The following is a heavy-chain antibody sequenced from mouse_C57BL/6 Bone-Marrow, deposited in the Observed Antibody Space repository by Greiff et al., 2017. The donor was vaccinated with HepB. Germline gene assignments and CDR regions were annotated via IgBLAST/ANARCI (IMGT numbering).Heavy chain of an antibody. CDR2: IYPRSGNT. CDR3: ARWGGSSSYFDY. Sequence: QVQLQQSGAELARPGASVKLSCKASGYTFTSYGISWVKQRTGQGLEWIGEIYPRSGNTYYNEKFKGKATLTADKSSSTAYMELRSLTSEDSAVYFCARWGGSSSYFDYWGQSTTLTVSS. J-gene: IGHJ2*01. V-gene: IGHV1-81*01. D-gene: IGHD1-1*01. CDR1: GYTFTSYG.